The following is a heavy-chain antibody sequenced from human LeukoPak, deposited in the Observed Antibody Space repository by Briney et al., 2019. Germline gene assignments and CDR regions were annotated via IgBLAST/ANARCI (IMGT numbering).Heavy chain of an antibody. D-gene: IGHD5-12*01. J-gene: IGHJ4*02. CDR3: AKDNEWLRFLSYRQGLAVAGPYDY. CDR1: GFTFSSYG. CDR2: ISYDGSNK. Sequence: GSLRLSCAASGFTFSSYGMHWVRQAPGKGLEWVAVISYDGSNKYYADSVKGRFTISRDNSKNTLYLQMNSLRAEDTAVYYCAKDNEWLRFLSYRQGLAVAGPYDYWGQGTLVTVSS. V-gene: IGHV3-30*18.